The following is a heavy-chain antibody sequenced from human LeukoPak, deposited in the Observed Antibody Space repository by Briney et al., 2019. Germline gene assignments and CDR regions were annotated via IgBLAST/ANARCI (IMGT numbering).Heavy chain of an antibody. D-gene: IGHD6-19*01. Sequence: SETLSLTCTVSGGPISSHYWSWIRQPPGKGLEWIGYIYYSGSTNYNPSLKSRVTISVDTSKNQFSLKLSSVTAADTAVYYCAREEGGSGLGAEYFQHWGQGTLVTVSS. J-gene: IGHJ1*01. CDR2: IYYSGST. V-gene: IGHV4-59*11. CDR3: AREEGGSGLGAEYFQH. CDR1: GGPISSHY.